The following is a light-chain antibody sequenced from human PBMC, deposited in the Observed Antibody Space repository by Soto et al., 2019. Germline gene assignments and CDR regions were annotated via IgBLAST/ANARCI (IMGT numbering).Light chain of an antibody. CDR2: EVS. CDR3: CSYAGSNICV. J-gene: IGLJ1*01. V-gene: IGLV2-23*02. Sequence: QSVLTQPASVSGSPGQSITISCTGTSSDVGSYNLVSWYQQYPGKAPKVMIYEVSKRPSGVSNRFSGSKSGNTASLTISGLQAEDEADYYCCSYAGSNICVFGTGTKVTVL. CDR1: SSDVGSYNL.